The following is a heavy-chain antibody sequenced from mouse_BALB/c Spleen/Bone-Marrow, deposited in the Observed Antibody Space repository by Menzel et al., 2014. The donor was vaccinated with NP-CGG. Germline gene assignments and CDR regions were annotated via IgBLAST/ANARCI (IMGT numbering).Heavy chain of an antibody. J-gene: IGHJ1*01. V-gene: IGHV7-3*02. Sequence: EVKLVQSGGRLVQPGGSLRLSCATSGFTFTDYYMSWVRQPPRKALEWLGFIRNKANGYTTEDNASVKGQFTISRYKSQSILYLQMSTLRTEDSATYYCARDINYGYYWYFDVWGAGTPVTVSS. CDR3: ARDINYGYYWYFDV. CDR2: IRNKANGYTT. CDR1: GFTFTDYY. D-gene: IGHD2-2*01.